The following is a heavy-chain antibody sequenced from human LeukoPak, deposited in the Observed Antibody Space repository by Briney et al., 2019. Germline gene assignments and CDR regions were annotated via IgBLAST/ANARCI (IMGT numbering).Heavy chain of an antibody. CDR1: GGTFSSYA. V-gene: IGHV1-69*04. J-gene: IGHJ4*02. CDR3: ARDTDTFSEIAVAGTGVDY. CDR2: IIPILGIA. D-gene: IGHD6-19*01. Sequence: SVKVSCKASGGTFSSYAISWVRQAPGQGLEWMGRIIPILGIANYAQKFQGRVTITADKSTSTVYMELSSLRSEDTAVYYCARDTDTFSEIAVAGTGVDYWGQGTLVTVSS.